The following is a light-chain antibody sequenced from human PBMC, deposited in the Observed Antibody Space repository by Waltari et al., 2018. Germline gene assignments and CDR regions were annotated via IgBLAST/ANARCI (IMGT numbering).Light chain of an antibody. CDR2: EGT. J-gene: IGLJ1*01. Sequence: QSALTQPASVSGSPGQSIIISFTGTSSGVGSYNLVSWYQQHPGKAPKLIIYEGTKRPSGVSNRFSGSTSGNTASLTISGLQAEDEADYYCCSFAGSASYVFGTGTRVTVL. CDR1: SSGVGSYNL. CDR3: CSFAGSASYV. V-gene: IGLV2-23*01.